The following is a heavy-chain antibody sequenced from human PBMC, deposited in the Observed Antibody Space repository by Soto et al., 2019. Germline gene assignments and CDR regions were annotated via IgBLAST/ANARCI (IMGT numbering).Heavy chain of an antibody. J-gene: IGHJ4*02. D-gene: IGHD6-13*01. V-gene: IGHV1-69*02. CDR1: GGTFSSYT. CDR2: IIPILGIA. Sequence: QVQLVQSGAEVKKPGSSVKVSCKASGGTFSSYTISWVRQAPGQGLEWMGRIIPILGIANYAQKFQGRGTITADKSTSTAYMELSSLRSEDTAVYYCARGKQLLPDYWGQGTLVTVSS. CDR3: ARGKQLLPDY.